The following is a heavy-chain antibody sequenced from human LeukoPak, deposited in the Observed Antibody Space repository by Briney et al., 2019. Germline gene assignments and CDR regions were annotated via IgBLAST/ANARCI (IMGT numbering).Heavy chain of an antibody. Sequence: SETLSLTCGVDGGSFTASYWSWIRQSPGKGLEWIGEIHHAGDTNYNPSLKSRVTISLDIYKAQFSLNLKSVTAADTAVYFCARVTGGGNVAYWYFDLWGRGTLVTVSS. CDR2: IHHAGDT. J-gene: IGHJ2*01. CDR3: ARVTGGGNVAYWYFDL. CDR1: GGSFTASY. D-gene: IGHD4-23*01. V-gene: IGHV4-34*01.